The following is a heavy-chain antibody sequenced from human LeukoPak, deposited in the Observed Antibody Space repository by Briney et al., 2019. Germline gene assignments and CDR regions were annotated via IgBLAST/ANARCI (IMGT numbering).Heavy chain of an antibody. J-gene: IGHJ4*02. D-gene: IGHD3-3*01. CDR3: ARDRVTIFGVVPYDY. Sequence: SETLSLTCTVSGGSISSGSYYWRWIRQPAGKGLEWIGRIYSSGRTNYNPSLKSRVTISVDTSKNQFSLKLSSVTAADTAVYYCARDRVTIFGVVPYDYWGQGTLVTVSS. CDR1: GGSISSGSYY. CDR2: IYSSGRT. V-gene: IGHV4-61*02.